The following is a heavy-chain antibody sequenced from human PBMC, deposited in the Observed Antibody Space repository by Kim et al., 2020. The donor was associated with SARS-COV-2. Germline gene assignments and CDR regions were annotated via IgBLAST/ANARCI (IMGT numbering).Heavy chain of an antibody. D-gene: IGHD5-12*01. V-gene: IGHV5-51*01. Sequence: RYSPSFPGQVTISADKSISTAYLQWSSLKASDTAMYYCARQDRDIGGLDYWGQGTLVTVSS. J-gene: IGHJ4*02. CDR3: ARQDRDIGGLDY.